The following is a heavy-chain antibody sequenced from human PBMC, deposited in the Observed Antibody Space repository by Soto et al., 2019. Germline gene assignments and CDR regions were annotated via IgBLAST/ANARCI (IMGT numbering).Heavy chain of an antibody. Sequence: GGSLRLSCAASGFTFSSYGMHWVRQAPGKGLEWVAVIWYDGSNKYYADSVKGRFTISRDNSKNTLYLQMNSLRAEDTAVYYCARDQGNVYEAAAIYFLFDYWGQGTLVTVSS. CDR1: GFTFSSYG. D-gene: IGHD6-13*01. CDR2: IWYDGSNK. V-gene: IGHV3-33*01. CDR3: ARDQGNVYEAAAIYFLFDY. J-gene: IGHJ4*02.